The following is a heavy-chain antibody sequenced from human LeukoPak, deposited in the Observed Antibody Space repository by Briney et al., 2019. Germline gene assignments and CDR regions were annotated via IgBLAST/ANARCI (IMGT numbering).Heavy chain of an antibody. CDR3: AKEYDYGYWFFDL. D-gene: IGHD4-17*01. V-gene: IGHV3-23*01. CDR2: ISGSGGST. CDR1: GFTVSSNY. Sequence: GGSLRLSCAASGFTVSSNYMSWVRQAPGKGPEWVSAISGSGGSTYYADSVKGRFTISRDNSKNTLYLQMNSLRPEDTAVYYCAKEYDYGYWFFDLWGRGTLVTVSS. J-gene: IGHJ2*01.